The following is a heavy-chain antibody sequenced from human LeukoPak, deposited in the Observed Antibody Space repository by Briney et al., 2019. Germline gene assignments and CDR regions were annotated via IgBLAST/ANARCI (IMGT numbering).Heavy chain of an antibody. CDR1: GGTFSSYA. CDR2: INPSGGST. V-gene: IGHV1-46*01. Sequence: ASVKVSCKASGGTFSSYAISWVRQAPGQGLEWMGIINPSGGSTSYAQKFQGRVTMTRDTSTSTVYMELSRLRSDDTAVYYCARWDTAMGNFDYWGQGTLVTVSS. CDR3: ARWDTAMGNFDY. J-gene: IGHJ4*02. D-gene: IGHD5-18*01.